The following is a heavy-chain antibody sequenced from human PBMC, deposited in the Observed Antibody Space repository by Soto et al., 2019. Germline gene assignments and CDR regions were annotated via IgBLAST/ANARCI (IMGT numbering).Heavy chain of an antibody. CDR3: ITEGPYYDFWSGYYGTWDY. CDR1: GFTFSKAS. Sequence: SGGALRLPFAASGFTFSKASMKWVRHAPGKGRERAGRIKSKTDGGTTDYAAPVKGRFTISRDDSKNTLYLQMNSLKTEDTAVYYCITEGPYYDFWSGYYGTWDYWGQGTLVTVSS. CDR2: IKSKTDGGTT. V-gene: IGHV3-15*07. J-gene: IGHJ4*02. D-gene: IGHD3-3*01.